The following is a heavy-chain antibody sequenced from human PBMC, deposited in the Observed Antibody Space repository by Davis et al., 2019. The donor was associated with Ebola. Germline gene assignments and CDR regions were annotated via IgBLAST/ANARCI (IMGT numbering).Heavy chain of an antibody. CDR1: GGTFSSYA. V-gene: IGHV1-69*04. CDR3: ARASSSHYYYYYGMDV. Sequence: AASVKVSCKASGGTFSSYAISWVRQAPGQGLEWMGRIIPILGIANYAQKFQGRVTITADKSTSTAYMELSSLRSEDTAVYYCARASSSHYYYYYGMDVWGQGTTVTVSS. CDR2: IIPILGIA. J-gene: IGHJ6*02. D-gene: IGHD6-6*01.